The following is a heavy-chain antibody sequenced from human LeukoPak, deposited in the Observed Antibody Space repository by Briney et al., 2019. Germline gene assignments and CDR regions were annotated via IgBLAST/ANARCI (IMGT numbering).Heavy chain of an antibody. CDR1: AGSISSSGFY. CDR3: MDP. V-gene: IGHV4-39*02. CDR2: TSYSGNT. J-gene: IGHJ6*03. Sequence: SETLSLTCTVAAGSISSSGFYWGWIRQSPGKGLEWIGRTSYSGNTYYNPSLKCRVTISVETSKNHFSLRLSSVTAADTAVYYYMDPCGEGTTVAVSS.